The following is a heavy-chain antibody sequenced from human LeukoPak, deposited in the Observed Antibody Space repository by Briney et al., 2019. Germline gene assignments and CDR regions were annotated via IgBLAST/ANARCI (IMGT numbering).Heavy chain of an antibody. CDR2: ISNNGGYT. D-gene: IGHD3-22*01. Sequence: GGSLRLSCAASGFTFSSSAMSWVRQAPGKGLEWVSAISNNGGYTYYADSVQGRFTISRDNSKSTLCLQMNSLRAEDTAVYYCAKGSNYYDSSGLDYWGQGTLVTASS. CDR1: GFTFSSSA. CDR3: AKGSNYYDSSGLDY. V-gene: IGHV3-23*01. J-gene: IGHJ4*02.